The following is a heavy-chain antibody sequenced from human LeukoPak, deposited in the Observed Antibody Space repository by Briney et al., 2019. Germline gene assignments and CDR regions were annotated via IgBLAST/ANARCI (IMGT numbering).Heavy chain of an antibody. D-gene: IGHD6-19*01. CDR2: INHSGST. CDR3: ARHASSGWYYFDY. V-gene: IGHV4-34*01. J-gene: IGHJ4*02. Sequence: PSETLSLTCAVYGGSFSGYYWSWIRQPPGKGLEWIGEINHSGSTNYNPSLKSRVTISEDTSKNQFSLKLYSVTAADTAVYYCARHASSGWYYFDYWGQGTLVTVSS. CDR1: GGSFSGYY.